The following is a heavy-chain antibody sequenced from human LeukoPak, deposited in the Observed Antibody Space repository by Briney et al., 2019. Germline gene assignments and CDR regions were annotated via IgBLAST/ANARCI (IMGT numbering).Heavy chain of an antibody. CDR2: IYYSGST. D-gene: IGHD3-22*01. V-gene: IGHV4-38-2*02. Sequence: SETLSLTCTVSGYSISSGYYWGWIRQPPGKGLEWIGYIYYSGSTNYKPSLKSRVTISVDTSKNQFSLKLSSVTAADTAVYYCARVLRDYYDSSGYYFGRTDYYYMDVWGKGTTVTISS. CDR3: ARVLRDYYDSSGYYFGRTDYYYMDV. CDR1: GYSISSGYY. J-gene: IGHJ6*03.